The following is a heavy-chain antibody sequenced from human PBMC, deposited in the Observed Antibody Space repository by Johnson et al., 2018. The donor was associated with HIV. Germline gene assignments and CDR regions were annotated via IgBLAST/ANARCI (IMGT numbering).Heavy chain of an antibody. CDR3: ARGGEDLQIAFVI. CDR1: GFTFSSYG. Sequence: VQLVESGGGLVKPGGSLRLSCAASGFTFSSYGMHWVRQAPGKGLEWVAVIWYDGSNKYYEDSVKGRFTISRDHSKNPLYLKRNSLRAEATAVDYWARGGEDLQIAFVIWGQGTMVTVSS. D-gene: IGHD3-10*01. V-gene: IGHV3-33*01. J-gene: IGHJ3*02. CDR2: IWYDGSNK.